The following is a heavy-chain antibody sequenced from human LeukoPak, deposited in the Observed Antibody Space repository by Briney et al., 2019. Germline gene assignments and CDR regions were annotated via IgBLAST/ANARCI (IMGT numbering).Heavy chain of an antibody. CDR3: ARDVFGAYYYDSSGYYSAYFQH. Sequence: ASVKVSCKASGYTFTGYYMHWVRQAPGQGLEWMGWINPNSGGTNYAQKFQGRVTMTRDTSISTAYMEQSRLRSDDTAVYYCARDVFGAYYYDSSGYYSAYFQHWGQGTLVTVSS. CDR2: INPNSGGT. V-gene: IGHV1-2*02. D-gene: IGHD3-22*01. CDR1: GYTFTGYY. J-gene: IGHJ1*01.